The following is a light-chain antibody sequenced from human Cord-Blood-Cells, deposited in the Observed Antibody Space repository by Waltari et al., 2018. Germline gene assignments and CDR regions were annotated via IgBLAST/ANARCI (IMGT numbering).Light chain of an antibody. J-gene: IGLJ3*02. CDR2: EGN. CDR1: SSDVGSYNL. CDR3: CSYAGSSTNWV. Sequence: QSALTQPASVSGSPGQSITISCTGTSSDVGSYNLVSWYQQHPGKAPKLMIYEGNKRTSGVSNRFSGSKSDNTASLTLSGLQAEDEADYYCCSYAGSSTNWVFGGGTKLTVL. V-gene: IGLV2-23*01.